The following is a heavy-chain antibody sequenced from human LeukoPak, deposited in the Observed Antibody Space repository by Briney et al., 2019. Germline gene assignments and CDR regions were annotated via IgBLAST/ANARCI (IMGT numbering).Heavy chain of an antibody. CDR1: GYTFTNYW. D-gene: IGHD3-10*01. CDR2: IDPSDSYT. V-gene: IGHV5-10-1*01. J-gene: IGHJ4*02. CDR3: ARVGHYGSGSYYTTGFDY. Sequence: PGESLKISCMGSGYTFTNYWSIWVRQPPGKGLEWMGRIDPSDSYTNYSPSFQGHVTISADKSISTAYLQWSSLKASDTAMYYCARVGHYGSGSYYTTGFDYWGQGTLVTVSS.